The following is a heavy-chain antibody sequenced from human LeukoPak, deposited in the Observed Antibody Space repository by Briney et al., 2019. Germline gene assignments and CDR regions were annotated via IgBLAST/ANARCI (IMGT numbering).Heavy chain of an antibody. D-gene: IGHD4-17*01. CDR1: GFTFSSYA. CDR2: ISGSGGST. J-gene: IGHJ4*02. Sequence: GGSLRLSCAASGFTFSSYAMSWIRKAPGKGLEWVSAISGSGGSTYYADSVKGRFTISKDNSKNTLYLQMNSLRAEDTAVYYCAKDPARTTVTTNGYWGQGTLVTVSS. V-gene: IGHV3-23*01. CDR3: AKDPARTTVTTNGY.